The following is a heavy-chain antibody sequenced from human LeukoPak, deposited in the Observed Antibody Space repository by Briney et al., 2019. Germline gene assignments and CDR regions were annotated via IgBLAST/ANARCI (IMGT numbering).Heavy chain of an antibody. CDR1: GDFITAYY. Sequence: SETLSLTCTVSGDFITAYYWSWIQQPPGKGLEWIGYVYYTGSTEYNPSLRSRVTISLDLSKHQFSLNLTSVTAADTAVYHCASNTGTVFDYWGQGALVTVSS. J-gene: IGHJ4*02. CDR2: VYYTGST. V-gene: IGHV4-59*01. CDR3: ASNTGTVFDY. D-gene: IGHD7-27*01.